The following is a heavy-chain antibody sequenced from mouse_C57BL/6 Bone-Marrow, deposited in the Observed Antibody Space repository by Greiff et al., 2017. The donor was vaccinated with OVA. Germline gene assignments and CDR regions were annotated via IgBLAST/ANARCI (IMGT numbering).Heavy chain of an antibody. D-gene: IGHD1-1*01. Sequence: VQLQQSGPELVKPGASVKISCKASGYTFTDYYMNWVKQSHGKSLEWIGDINPNNGGTSYNQKFKGKATLTVDKSSSTAYMELRSLTSEDSAVYYCARKEFYYYGSSPFDYWGQGTTLTVSS. V-gene: IGHV1-26*01. CDR2: INPNNGGT. J-gene: IGHJ2*01. CDR3: ARKEFYYYGSSPFDY. CDR1: GYTFTDYY.